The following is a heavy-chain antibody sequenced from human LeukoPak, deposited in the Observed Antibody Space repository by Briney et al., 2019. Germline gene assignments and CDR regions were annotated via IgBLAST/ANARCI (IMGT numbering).Heavy chain of an antibody. D-gene: IGHD6-13*01. CDR3: AREWQGGIAAAGTRIEGDY. J-gene: IGHJ4*02. CDR1: GFSFSGYW. Sequence: PGGSLRLSCAVSGFSFSGYWMTWVRQAPGKGLEWVANIKQDGSEKNYVDSVKGRFTISRDNAENSLFLQMYSLRVEDTAVYYCAREWQGGIAAAGTRIEGDYWGQGTLVAVSS. CDR2: IKQDGSEK. V-gene: IGHV3-7*01.